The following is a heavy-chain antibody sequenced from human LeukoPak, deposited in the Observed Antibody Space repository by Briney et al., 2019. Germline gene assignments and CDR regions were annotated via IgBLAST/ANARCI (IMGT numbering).Heavy chain of an antibody. Sequence: GESLKISFKGSGYDFPMYWIGWVRPLPGKGREWRGIIFPGDSDTRYSPSFQGQVTISVDKSISTTYLQCSSLKASDTAIYSSARRHRHGYHLNAHWRQGPLVTVSS. D-gene: IGHD5-24*01. CDR1: GYDFPMYW. CDR2: IFPGDSDT. CDR3: ARRHRHGYHLNAH. J-gene: IGHJ4*02. V-gene: IGHV5-51*01.